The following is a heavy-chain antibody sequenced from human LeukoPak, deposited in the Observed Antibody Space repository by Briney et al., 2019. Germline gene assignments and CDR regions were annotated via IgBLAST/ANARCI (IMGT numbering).Heavy chain of an antibody. D-gene: IGHD2-2*02. V-gene: IGHV1-2*02. CDR1: GYTLTGYY. CDR2: INPNSGGT. Sequence: ASVKVSCKASGYTLTGYYMHWVRQAPGQGLEWMGWINPNSGGTNYAQKFQGRVTMTRDTSISTAYMDLSRLRSDDTAVYYCARERGYCSSTSCYTSDAFDIWGQGTMVTVSS. J-gene: IGHJ3*02. CDR3: ARERGYCSSTSCYTSDAFDI.